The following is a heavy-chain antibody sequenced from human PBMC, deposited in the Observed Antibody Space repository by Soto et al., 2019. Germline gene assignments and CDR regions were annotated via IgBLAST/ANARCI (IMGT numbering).Heavy chain of an antibody. D-gene: IGHD5-18*01. J-gene: IGHJ6*03. Sequence: QVQLQESGPGLVKPSQTLSLTCTVSGGSISSGGYYWSWIRQHPGKGLEWIGYIYYSGSTYYNPSLKSRVTISVDTSKNQFSLKLSSVTAADTAVYYCARRYSYGLIYYYYYMDVWGKGTTVTVSS. CDR1: GGSISSGGYY. V-gene: IGHV4-31*03. CDR2: IYYSGST. CDR3: ARRYSYGLIYYYYYMDV.